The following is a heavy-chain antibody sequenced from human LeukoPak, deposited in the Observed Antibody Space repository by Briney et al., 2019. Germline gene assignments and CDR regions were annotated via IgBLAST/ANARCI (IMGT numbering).Heavy chain of an antibody. CDR1: GGSFSGYY. CDR3: ARGRRHPQYFQH. CDR2: INHSGST. J-gene: IGHJ1*01. Sequence: SETLSLTCAVYGGSFSGYYWSWIRQPPGKGLEWIGEINHSGSTNYNPSLKSRVTISVDTSKNQFSLKLSSVTAADTAVYYCARGRRHPQYFQHWGQGTLVTVSS. V-gene: IGHV4-34*01.